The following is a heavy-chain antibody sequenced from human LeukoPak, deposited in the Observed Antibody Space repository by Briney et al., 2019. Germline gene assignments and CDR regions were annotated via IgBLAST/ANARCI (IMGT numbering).Heavy chain of an antibody. V-gene: IGHV4-39*01. CDR2: IYYSGST. CDR1: GGSISSSSYY. CDR3: ARHPPLHSSSWYGTWFDP. Sequence: SETLSLTCTVSGGSISSSSYYWGWIRQPPGKGLEWIGSIYYSGSTYYNPSLKSRVTISVDTSKNQFSLKLSSVTAADTAVYYCARHPPLHSSSWYGTWFDPWGQGTLVTVSS. D-gene: IGHD6-13*01. J-gene: IGHJ5*02.